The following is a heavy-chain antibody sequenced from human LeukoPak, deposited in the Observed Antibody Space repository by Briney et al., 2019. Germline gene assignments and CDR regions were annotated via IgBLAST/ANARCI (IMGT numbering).Heavy chain of an antibody. J-gene: IGHJ3*02. Sequence: ASVNVSCKASGYTFIGYYIHWVRQAPGQGLEWMGWIYPNSGGTNYAQKFQGRVTMTRDTSISTAYMELSRLRSDDTAVYYCATSVASGSYHIFDAFDIWGQGTMVIVSS. CDR1: GYTFIGYY. CDR3: ATSVASGSYHIFDAFDI. CDR2: IYPNSGGT. V-gene: IGHV1-2*02. D-gene: IGHD1-26*01.